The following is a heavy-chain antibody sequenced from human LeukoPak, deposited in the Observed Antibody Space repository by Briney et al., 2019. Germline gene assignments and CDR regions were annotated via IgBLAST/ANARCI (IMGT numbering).Heavy chain of an antibody. Sequence: SETLSLTCTVSGGSISSGGYYWSWIRQHPGKGLEWIGYIYYSGSTYYNPPLKSRVTISVDTSKNQFSLKLSSVTAADTAVYYCARAERITMIVAFDYWGQGTLVTVSS. J-gene: IGHJ4*02. CDR1: GGSISSGGYY. CDR2: IYYSGST. V-gene: IGHV4-31*03. CDR3: ARAERITMIVAFDY. D-gene: IGHD3-22*01.